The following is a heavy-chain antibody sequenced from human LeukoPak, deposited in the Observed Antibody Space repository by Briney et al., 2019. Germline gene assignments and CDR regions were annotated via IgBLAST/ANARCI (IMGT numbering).Heavy chain of an antibody. J-gene: IGHJ4*02. CDR1: GYTFTSSD. CDR2: ISAYNGNT. V-gene: IGHV1-18*01. CDR3: ARAVVTAKLFDY. D-gene: IGHD2-21*02. Sequence: ASVKVSCKASGYTFTSSDINWVRQAPGQGLEWMGWISAYNGNTNYAQKLQGRVTMTTDTSTSTAYMELRSLRSDDTAVYYCARAVVTAKLFDYWGQGTLVTVSS.